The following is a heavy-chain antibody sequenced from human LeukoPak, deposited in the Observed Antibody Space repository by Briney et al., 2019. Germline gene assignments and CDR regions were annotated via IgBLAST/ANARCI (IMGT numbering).Heavy chain of an antibody. J-gene: IGHJ5*02. V-gene: IGHV4-30-2*03. CDR3: ARPGNGFYDSSACYLS. CDR1: GGSISSGGYS. D-gene: IGHD3-22*01. Sequence: SETLSLTCAVSGGSISSGGYSWSWIRQPPGKGLEWIGYIYHSGSTYYNPSLKSRVTISVDTSKNQFSLRLTSVTVADAAVYYCARPGNGFYDSSACYLSWGQGTLVTVSS. CDR2: IYHSGST.